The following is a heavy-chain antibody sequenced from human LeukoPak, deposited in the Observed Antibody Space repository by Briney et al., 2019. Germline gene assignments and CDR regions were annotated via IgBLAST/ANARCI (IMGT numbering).Heavy chain of an antibody. J-gene: IGHJ3*01. CDR1: GDSFSTSGVA. V-gene: IGHV6-1*01. D-gene: IGHD6-25*01. CDR2: TYYTSKWNT. CDR3: ARGRASAFDV. Sequence: SQTLSLTCAISGDSFSTSGVAWNWVRQSPSRGLEWLGRTYYTSKWNTDYAVSVKSLIVVNPDTSKNQFSLQLNSVTSEDTAVYYCARGRASAFDVWGQGTMVTVSS.